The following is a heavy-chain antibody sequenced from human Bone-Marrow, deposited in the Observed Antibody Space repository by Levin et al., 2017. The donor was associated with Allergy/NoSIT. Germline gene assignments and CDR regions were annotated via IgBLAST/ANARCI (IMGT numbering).Heavy chain of an antibody. CDR2: ISYDGSNK. V-gene: IGHV3-30-3*01. Sequence: GESLKISCAASGFTFSNYAMHWVRQAPGKGLEWVAIISYDGSNKYYADSVKGRFTISRDNSENTLYLQMSSLRPADTAVYYCARVPRGGSGSYWFFGGGSPDYWGQGTLVSVSS. J-gene: IGHJ4*02. CDR3: ARVPRGGSGSYWFFGGGSPDY. D-gene: IGHD3-10*01. CDR1: GFTFSNYA.